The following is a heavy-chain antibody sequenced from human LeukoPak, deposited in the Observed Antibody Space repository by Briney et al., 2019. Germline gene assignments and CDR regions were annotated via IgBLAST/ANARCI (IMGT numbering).Heavy chain of an antibody. CDR1: GFTFSSYE. CDR3: ARDSGSGILD. J-gene: IGHJ4*02. V-gene: IGHV3-48*03. Sequence: GGSLRLSCAASGFTFSSYEMNWVREAPGKGLGWGSYISSNGSPIFYADSVKGRFTISRDNAKNSLSLLMNSLRAEDTSVYYCARDSGSGILDWGQGTLVTVSS. CDR2: ISSNGSPI. D-gene: IGHD3-10*01.